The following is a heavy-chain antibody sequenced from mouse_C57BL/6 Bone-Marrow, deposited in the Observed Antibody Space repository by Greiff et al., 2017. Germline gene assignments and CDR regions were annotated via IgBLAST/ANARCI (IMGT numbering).Heavy chain of an antibody. V-gene: IGHV1-15*01. J-gene: IGHJ4*01. CDR1: GYTFTDYE. D-gene: IGHD2-2*01. Sequence: VQLQQSGAELVRPGASVTLSCKASGYTFTDYEMHWVKQTPVHGLEWIGAIDPETGGTAYNQKFKGKAILTADKSSSTAYMELRSLTSEDSAVYYRTRWLPFYAMDYWGQGTSVTVSS. CDR2: IDPETGGT. CDR3: TRWLPFYAMDY.